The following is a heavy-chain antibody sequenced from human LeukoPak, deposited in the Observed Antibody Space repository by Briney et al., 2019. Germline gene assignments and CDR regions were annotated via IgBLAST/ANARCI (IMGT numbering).Heavy chain of an antibody. D-gene: IGHD5-12*01. Sequence: SETLSLTCTVSGGSISSYYWSWLRQPPEKGLEWIGYIYYSGSTNYNPSLKSRVTISVDTSKNQFSLKLSSVTAADTAVYYCAFLRGYSGLYWGQGTLVTVSS. J-gene: IGHJ4*02. CDR3: AFLRGYSGLY. CDR1: GGSISSYY. CDR2: IYYSGST. V-gene: IGHV4-59*01.